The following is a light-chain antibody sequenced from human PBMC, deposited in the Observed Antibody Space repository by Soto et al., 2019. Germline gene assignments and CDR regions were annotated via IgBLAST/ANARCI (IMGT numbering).Light chain of an antibody. Sequence: QSALTQPASVSGSPGQSITISCTGTSSDVGGYNDVSWYQQHPGKAPKLMIYDVSNRPSGVSNRFSGSKSGNTASLTISGFQAEDEADYYCSSYTSSSTLFGGGTKVTVL. J-gene: IGLJ2*01. V-gene: IGLV2-14*01. CDR3: SSYTSSSTL. CDR2: DVS. CDR1: SSDVGGYND.